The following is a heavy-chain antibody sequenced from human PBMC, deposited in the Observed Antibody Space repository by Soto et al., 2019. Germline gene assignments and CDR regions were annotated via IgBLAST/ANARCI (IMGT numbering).Heavy chain of an antibody. CDR1: KFTFSSYS. V-gene: IGHV3-30*04. D-gene: IGHD6-25*01. Sequence: PGGSLRLSCAASKFTFSSYSMHWVRQAPGRGLEWVAVILNDGSDKDYADSVKGRFSISRDNSKHTLYLQMNSLRIEDTAVYYCARVDLGYSRGGGFDVWGQGTMVTVSS. CDR2: ILNDGSDK. J-gene: IGHJ3*01. CDR3: ARVDLGYSRGGGFDV.